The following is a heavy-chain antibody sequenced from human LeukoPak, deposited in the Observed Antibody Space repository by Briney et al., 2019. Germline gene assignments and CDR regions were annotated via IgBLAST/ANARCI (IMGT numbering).Heavy chain of an antibody. D-gene: IGHD6-19*01. V-gene: IGHV3-30*04. Sequence: GRSLRLSCAASGFTFSSYAMHWVRQAPGKGLEWVAVISYDGSNKYYADSVKGRLTISRDNSKNTLYPQMNSLRAEDTAVYYCARAPGYSSGWRYFDYWGQGTLVTVSS. CDR1: GFTFSSYA. CDR2: ISYDGSNK. J-gene: IGHJ4*02. CDR3: ARAPGYSSGWRYFDY.